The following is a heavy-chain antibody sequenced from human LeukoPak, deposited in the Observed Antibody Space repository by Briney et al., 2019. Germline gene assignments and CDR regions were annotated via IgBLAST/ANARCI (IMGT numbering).Heavy chain of an antibody. CDR3: ARGLTGESLYYYYYMDV. D-gene: IGHD7-27*01. CDR2: IYYSGST. CDR1: GGSISSSSYY. J-gene: IGHJ6*03. Sequence: SETLSLTCTVSGGSISSSSYYWGWIRQPPGKGLEWIGSIYYSGSTYYNPSLKSRVTMSVDTSKNQFSLKLSSVTAADTAVYYCARGLTGESLYYYYYMDVWGKGTTVTVSS. V-gene: IGHV4-39*07.